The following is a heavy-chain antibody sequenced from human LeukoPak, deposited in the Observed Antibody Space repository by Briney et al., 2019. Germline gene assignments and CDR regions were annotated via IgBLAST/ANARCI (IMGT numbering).Heavy chain of an antibody. CDR2: INHSGST. Sequence: PSETLSLTCAVYGGSFSGYYWSWIRQPPGKGLEWIGEINHSGSTNYNPSLKSRVTISVDTSKNQFSLKLSSVTAADTAAYYCARDNTMVRGVPLYWGQGTLVTVSS. CDR1: GGSFSGYY. V-gene: IGHV4-34*01. CDR3: ARDNTMVRGVPLY. D-gene: IGHD3-10*01. J-gene: IGHJ4*02.